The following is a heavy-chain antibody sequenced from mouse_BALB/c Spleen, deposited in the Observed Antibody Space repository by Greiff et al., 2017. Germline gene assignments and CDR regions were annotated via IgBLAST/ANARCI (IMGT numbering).Heavy chain of an antibody. V-gene: IGHV1-82*01. CDR3: ARTGYDGYYVDAMDY. CDR2: IYPGDGDT. J-gene: IGHJ4*01. Sequence: VQLQQSGPELVKPGASVKISCKASGYAFSSSWMNWVKQRPGQGLEWIGRIYPGDGDTNYNGKFKGKATLTADKSSSTAYMQLSSLTSVDSAVYFCARTGYDGYYVDAMDYWGQGTSVTVSS. CDR1: GYAFSSSW. D-gene: IGHD2-3*01.